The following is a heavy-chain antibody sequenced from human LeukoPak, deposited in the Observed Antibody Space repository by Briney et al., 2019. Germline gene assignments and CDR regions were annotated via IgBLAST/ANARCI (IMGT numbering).Heavy chain of an antibody. CDR2: ISSSGSTT. J-gene: IGHJ4*02. CDR1: GCTFSDYY. V-gene: IGHV3-11*01. Sequence: GGSLRLSCAASGCTFSDYYKSWIRQAPGKGLKWGSYISSSGSTTYYADSGKGRFTSSRDNAKNSLYLQMNSLRAEDTAVYYCARTRKWNDSWGQGTLVTVSS. CDR3: ARTRKWNDS. D-gene: IGHD1-1*01.